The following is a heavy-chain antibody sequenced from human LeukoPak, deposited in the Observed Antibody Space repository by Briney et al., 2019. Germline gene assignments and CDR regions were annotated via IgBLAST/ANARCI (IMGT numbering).Heavy chain of an antibody. CDR3: ARGGRPNSGRGSGFFDL. Sequence: GGSLKLSCAASGFTFTDKYMNWVRQAPGKAPEWVSGFYATVEIFYTESVKGRFTISSDNYNNTSALQMNSLIDEDTAMYYCARGGRPNSGRGSGFFDLWGQGTLVTVS. V-gene: IGHV3-53*01. D-gene: IGHD3-16*01. J-gene: IGHJ4*02. CDR1: GFTFTDKY. CDR2: FYATVEI.